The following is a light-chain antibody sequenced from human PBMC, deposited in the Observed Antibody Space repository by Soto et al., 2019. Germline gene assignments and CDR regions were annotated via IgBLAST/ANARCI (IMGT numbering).Light chain of an antibody. CDR2: LGS. CDR3: MQALQTQLT. V-gene: IGKV2-28*01. J-gene: IGKJ4*01. CDR1: QSLLHSNGYNY. Sequence: DIVMTQSPLSLPVTPGEPASISCRSSQSLLHSNGYNYLDWYLQKPGQSPQLLIYLGSNQSSGVPDRFGGSGSGTDFTLKISRVEAEDVGVYYCMQALQTQLTFGGGTKVDIK.